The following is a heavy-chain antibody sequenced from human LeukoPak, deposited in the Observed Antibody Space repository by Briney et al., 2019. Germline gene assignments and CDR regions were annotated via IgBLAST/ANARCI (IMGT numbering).Heavy chain of an antibody. Sequence: SETLSLTCTVSGGSISGGYYYWRWLRQPAGKGPEWIVRMCTSGSTEYNPSLNGRVTISVDTSKNQFSLKLSSVTAADTAVYYCTRSRERYCTSGSCYIDLQARWGQGTLVTVSS. D-gene: IGHD2-2*02. V-gene: IGHV4-61*02. CDR3: TRSRERYCTSGSCYIDLQAR. CDR1: GGSISGGYYY. J-gene: IGHJ4*02. CDR2: MCTSGST.